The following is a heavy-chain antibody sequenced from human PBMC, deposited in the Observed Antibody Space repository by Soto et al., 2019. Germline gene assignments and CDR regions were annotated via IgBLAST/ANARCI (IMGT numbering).Heavy chain of an antibody. CDR2: IIPIFGTA. Sequence: SGKVSCKASGGTFSSYAISWVRQAPGQGLEWMGGIIPIFGTANYAQKFQGRVTITADESTSTAYMELSSLRSEDTAVYYCAIRYCSSTSCLDLYYYYGMDVCGQGTTVTVYS. D-gene: IGHD2-2*01. J-gene: IGHJ6*02. V-gene: IGHV1-69*13. CDR1: GGTFSSYA. CDR3: AIRYCSSTSCLDLYYYYGMDV.